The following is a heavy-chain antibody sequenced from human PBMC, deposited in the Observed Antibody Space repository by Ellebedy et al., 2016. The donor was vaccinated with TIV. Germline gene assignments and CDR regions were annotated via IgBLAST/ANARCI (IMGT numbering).Heavy chain of an antibody. CDR3: ASPRVAGPTRNAFHI. J-gene: IGHJ3*02. Sequence: MPGGSLRLSCTVSGGSVSSNNYYWSWIRQPPGKGLEWVGYIYYSGSTNYNPSLKSRVTISLDTSENQFSLRLTSVTAADTAVYYCASPRVAGPTRNAFHIWGQGTMLTVSS. D-gene: IGHD1-26*01. CDR1: GGSVSSNNYY. CDR2: IYYSGST. V-gene: IGHV4-61*01.